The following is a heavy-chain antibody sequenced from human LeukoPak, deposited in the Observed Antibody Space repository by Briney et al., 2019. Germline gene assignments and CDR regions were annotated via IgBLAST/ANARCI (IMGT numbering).Heavy chain of an antibody. Sequence: GGSLRLSCAASGFTFSSYGMHWVRQAPGKGLEWVAVISYDGSNKYYADSVKGRFTISRDNSKNTLYLQMNSLRAEDTAVYYCAKVRTSSKLFYYYGMDVWGQGTTVTVSS. J-gene: IGHJ6*02. V-gene: IGHV3-30*18. D-gene: IGHD1-14*01. CDR2: ISYDGSNK. CDR3: AKVRTSSKLFYYYGMDV. CDR1: GFTFSSYG.